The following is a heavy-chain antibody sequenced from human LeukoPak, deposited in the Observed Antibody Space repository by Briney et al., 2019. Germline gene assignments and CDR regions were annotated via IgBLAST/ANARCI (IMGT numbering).Heavy chain of an antibody. CDR2: IYYSGST. CDR1: GGSISSSSYY. Sequence: PSETLSLTCTVSGGSISSSSYYWGWIRQPPGKGLEWIGSIYYSGSTYYNPSLKSRVTISVDTSKNQFSLKLSSVTAADTAVYYCARGRDGPWYFDLWGRGTLVTVSS. V-gene: IGHV4-39*07. J-gene: IGHJ2*01. CDR3: ARGRDGPWYFDL.